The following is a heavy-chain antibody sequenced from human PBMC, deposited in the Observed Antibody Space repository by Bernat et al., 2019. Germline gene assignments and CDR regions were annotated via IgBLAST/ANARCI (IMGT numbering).Heavy chain of an antibody. V-gene: IGHV3-23*01. Sequence: EVQLLESGGGSVQPGGSLRLSCAASGFTFSSYAMSWVRQAPGKGLEWVSAISGSGGSTYYADSVKGRFTISRDNSKNTLYLQMNILRAEYTAVYYCANDPDRGTTEYFQHWGQGTMVTVSS. CDR1: GFTFSSYA. CDR3: ANDPDRGTTEYFQH. D-gene: IGHD1-1*01. CDR2: ISGSGGST. J-gene: IGHJ1*01.